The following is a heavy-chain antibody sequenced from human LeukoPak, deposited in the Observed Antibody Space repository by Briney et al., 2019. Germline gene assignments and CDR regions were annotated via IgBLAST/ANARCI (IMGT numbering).Heavy chain of an antibody. Sequence: GGSLRLSCTASGFTFGDYAMSWVRQAPGKGLEWVSFIYSGGNTYYADSVKGRFAISRDNSKNTDHLQMNSLRAEDTAMYYCARRAGDYSHPYDYWGQGTLVTDSS. CDR3: ARRAGDYSHPYDY. CDR1: GFTFGDYA. CDR2: IYSGGNT. V-gene: IGHV3-53*01. J-gene: IGHJ4*02. D-gene: IGHD3-22*01.